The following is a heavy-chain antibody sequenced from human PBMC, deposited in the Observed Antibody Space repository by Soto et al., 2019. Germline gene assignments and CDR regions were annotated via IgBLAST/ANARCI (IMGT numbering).Heavy chain of an antibody. CDR1: GGSISSSSYY. Sequence: QLQLQESGPGLVKPSETLSLTCTVSGGSISSSSYYWGWIRQPPGKGLEWIGSIYYSGSTYYNPSLKSRVTISVDTSKNQFSLKLSSVTAADTAVYYCARWDLYGDLYDAFDIWGQGTMVTVSS. V-gene: IGHV4-39*01. J-gene: IGHJ3*02. D-gene: IGHD4-17*01. CDR3: ARWDLYGDLYDAFDI. CDR2: IYYSGST.